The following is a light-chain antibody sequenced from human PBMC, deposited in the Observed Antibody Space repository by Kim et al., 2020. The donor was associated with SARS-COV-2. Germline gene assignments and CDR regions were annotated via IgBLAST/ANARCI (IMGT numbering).Light chain of an antibody. CDR2: GAS. CDR3: QQYDTWPYT. CDR1: QSVSSN. J-gene: IGKJ2*01. Sequence: SVSPGERATLSCRASQSVSSNLAWYQQKPGQAPRLLIYGASTRATGVPARFSGSGSGTEFTLTISSLQSEDFAVYYCQQYDTWPYTFGQRTKLEI. V-gene: IGKV3-15*01.